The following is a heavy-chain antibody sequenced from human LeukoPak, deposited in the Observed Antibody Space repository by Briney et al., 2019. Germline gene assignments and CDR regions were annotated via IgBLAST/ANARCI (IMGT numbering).Heavy chain of an antibody. V-gene: IGHV3-7*01. Sequence: PGGSLRLSCVASGFTFSSSWMSWVRQGPGKGPEWVANMNQDGSRKYYVDSVKGRFTISRDNAKNSLFLQMNGPRDEDTAVYYCTRDSQGSGTYSTDHWGQGTLVTVSS. CDR1: GFTFSSSW. CDR3: TRDSQGSGTYSTDH. J-gene: IGHJ4*02. CDR2: MNQDGSRK. D-gene: IGHD3-10*01.